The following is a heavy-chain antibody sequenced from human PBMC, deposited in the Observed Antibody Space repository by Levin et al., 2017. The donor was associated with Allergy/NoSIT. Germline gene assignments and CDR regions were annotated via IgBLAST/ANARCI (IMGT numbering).Heavy chain of an antibody. CDR2: VNNGGNA. CDR1: GFTFRRFA. V-gene: IGHV3-23*01. CDR3: AKDHESTGWPTFDA. D-gene: IGHD6-19*01. Sequence: LSLTCAASGFTFRRFAMSWVRQAPGKGLEWVASVNNGGNAYYADSVMGRFSISRDTSKDTLDLQMDNLRVEDSAVYYCAKDHESTGWPTFDAWGQGTLVSVSS. J-gene: IGHJ4*02.